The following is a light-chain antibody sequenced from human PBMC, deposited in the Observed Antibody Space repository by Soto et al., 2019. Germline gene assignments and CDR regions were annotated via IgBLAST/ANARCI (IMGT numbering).Light chain of an antibody. J-gene: IGKJ4*01. CDR1: QSVSNH. V-gene: IGKV1-39*01. CDR2: ASS. Sequence: DIQMTQSPSSLSASVGDRVTITCRASQSVSNHLNWYQQKPGKAPKLLIYASSSLQSGVPSRFXDSGSGTDFTLTISSLQPEDFATYYCQQSHSNIQELTFGGGTKVEIK. CDR3: QQSHSNIQELT.